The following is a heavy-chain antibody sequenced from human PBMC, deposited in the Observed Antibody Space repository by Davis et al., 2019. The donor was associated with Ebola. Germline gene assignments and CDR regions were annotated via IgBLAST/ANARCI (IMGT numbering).Heavy chain of an antibody. J-gene: IGHJ5*02. CDR1: GYSFTSYW. V-gene: IGHV5-51*01. D-gene: IGHD6-13*01. CDR3: ARQECLYGSIDT. CDR2: IYPGDSDT. Sequence: GESLKISCTGSGYSFTSYWIGWARHMLGQGLEWMGIIYPGDSDTRYSPSFEGQVTISVDRSISTAYLQWSSLKASDSAMYYCARQECLYGSIDTWGQGTLVTVSS.